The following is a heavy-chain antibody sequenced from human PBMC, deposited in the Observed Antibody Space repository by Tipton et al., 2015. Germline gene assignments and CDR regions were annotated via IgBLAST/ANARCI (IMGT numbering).Heavy chain of an antibody. CDR3: ARDLRYPYYYGMDV. CDR1: GFNFSAHI. V-gene: IGHV3-21*01. Sequence: SLRLSCAASGFNFSAHIMSWVRQAPGKGLEWVSTIADACIKYADAVKGRFTISRDNAKNTLYLQMNSLRAEDTAVYYCARDLRYPYYYGMDVWGQGTTVTVSS. D-gene: IGHD1-1*01. CDR2: IADACI. J-gene: IGHJ6*02.